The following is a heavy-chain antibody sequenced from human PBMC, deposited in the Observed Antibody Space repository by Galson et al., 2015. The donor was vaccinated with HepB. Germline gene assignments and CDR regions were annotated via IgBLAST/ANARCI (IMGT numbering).Heavy chain of an antibody. J-gene: IGHJ4*02. Sequence: SVKVSCKASGYTFTSYYIHWVRQAPGRGLEWMGIMNPSGGGTSYAQKLQGRVTMTTDTSTSTVYMELNSLRSEDTAVYYCARDRSGSYPDYWGQGTLVTVSS. CDR1: GYTFTSYY. CDR3: ARDRSGSYPDY. V-gene: IGHV1-46*04. CDR2: MNPSGGGT. D-gene: IGHD1-26*01.